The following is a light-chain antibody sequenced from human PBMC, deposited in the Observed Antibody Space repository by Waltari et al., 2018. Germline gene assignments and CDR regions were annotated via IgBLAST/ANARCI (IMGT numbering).Light chain of an antibody. CDR2: GVG. CDR1: SLRQTF. V-gene: IGLV3-19*01. Sequence: SSDLTQDPAVSVALGQTVRITCQGDSLRQTFASSYQQKPGQAPVLVIFGVGNRPSGIPDRFSGSNSGQTSLLTITGAQAADEADYYCNSRDITGQHWVFGGGTRLTVL. J-gene: IGLJ3*02. CDR3: NSRDITGQHWV.